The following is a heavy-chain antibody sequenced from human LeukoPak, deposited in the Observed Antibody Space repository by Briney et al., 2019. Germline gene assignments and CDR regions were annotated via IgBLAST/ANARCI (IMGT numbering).Heavy chain of an antibody. CDR2: IFYTGST. CDR3: ARRGGLTVFGVIMEYYFDY. D-gene: IGHD3-3*01. Sequence: PSETLSLTCTVSGGSISSSSYYGGWIRQPPGKGLEWIGSIFYTGSTYYNPSLESRVTISVDTSKNQFSLKLSSVTAADTAVYYCARRGGLTVFGVIMEYYFDYWGQGSLVTVSS. CDR1: GGSISSSSYY. J-gene: IGHJ4*02. V-gene: IGHV4-39*01.